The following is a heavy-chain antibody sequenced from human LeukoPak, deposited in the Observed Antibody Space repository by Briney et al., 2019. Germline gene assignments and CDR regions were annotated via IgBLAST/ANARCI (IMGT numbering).Heavy chain of an antibody. CDR3: ARGGPLSFDY. D-gene: IGHD2-2*01. J-gene: IGHJ4*02. CDR2: INHSGST. Sequence: PSETLSLTCAVYGGSFSGYYWSWIRQPPGKGLEWIGEINHSGSTNYNPSLKSRVTISVDTSKNQFSLKLSSVTAADTAVYYCARGGPLSFDYWGQGTLVTVSP. CDR1: GGSFSGYY. V-gene: IGHV4-34*01.